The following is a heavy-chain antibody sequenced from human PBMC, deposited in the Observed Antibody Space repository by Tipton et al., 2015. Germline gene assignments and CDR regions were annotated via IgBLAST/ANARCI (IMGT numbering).Heavy chain of an antibody. Sequence: SLRLSCAASGFSVTNAWMNWVRLAPGKGLEWVSAISSSSSHIYYADSVKGRFTISRDNAKNSLYLQMNSLRAEDTAVYYCARPPVTTNYYGMDVWGQGTTVTVSS. J-gene: IGHJ6*02. V-gene: IGHV3-21*01. D-gene: IGHD4-17*01. CDR2: ISSSSSHI. CDR3: ARPPVTTNYYGMDV. CDR1: GFSVTNAW.